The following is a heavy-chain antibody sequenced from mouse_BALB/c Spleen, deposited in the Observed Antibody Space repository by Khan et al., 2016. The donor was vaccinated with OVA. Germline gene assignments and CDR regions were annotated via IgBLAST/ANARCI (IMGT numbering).Heavy chain of an antibody. CDR1: GYTFTSYV. CDR2: ISPYNDGS. CDR3: LRALYYYGSAYEGFAY. J-gene: IGHJ3*01. Sequence: EVQLQQSGPELVKPGASVKMSCKASGYTFTSYVMHWVKQKPGQGLEWIGYISPYNDGSKYNEKFRGKATLTSDKSSSTAYMELSSLTSEDSAVEYCLRALYYYGSAYEGFAYWGQGTLVTVSA. V-gene: IGHV1S136*01. D-gene: IGHD1-1*01.